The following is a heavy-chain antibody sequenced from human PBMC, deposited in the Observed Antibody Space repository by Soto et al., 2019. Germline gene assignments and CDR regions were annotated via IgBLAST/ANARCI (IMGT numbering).Heavy chain of an antibody. CDR2: MNPNSGNT. V-gene: IGHV1-8*01. J-gene: IGHJ4*02. CDR1: GYTFTSYD. D-gene: IGHD2-2*01. Sequence: QVQLVQSGAEVKKPGASVKVSCKASGYTFTSYDINWVRQATGQGLEWMGWMNPNSGNTGYAQKFQGRVTMTRNTSISTAYMELSSLRSEDTAVYYCARAPPVRAGSSWRYGTLDYWGQGTLVTVSS. CDR3: ARAPPVRAGSSWRYGTLDY.